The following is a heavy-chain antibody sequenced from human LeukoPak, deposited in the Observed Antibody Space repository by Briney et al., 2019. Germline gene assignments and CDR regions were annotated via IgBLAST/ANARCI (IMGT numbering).Heavy chain of an antibody. Sequence: ASVKVSCKASGYTFTSYGISWVRQAPGQGLEWMGWISAYNGNTNYAQKLQGRVTMTTDTSTSTAYMELRSLRSDDTAVYYCARELGLRPGAVAGTPNFDYWGQGTLVTVSS. D-gene: IGHD6-19*01. CDR1: GYTFTSYG. J-gene: IGHJ4*02. V-gene: IGHV1-18*01. CDR2: ISAYNGNT. CDR3: ARELGLRPGAVAGTPNFDY.